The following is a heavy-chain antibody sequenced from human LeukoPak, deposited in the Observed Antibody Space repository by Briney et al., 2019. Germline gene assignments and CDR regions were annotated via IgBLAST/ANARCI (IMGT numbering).Heavy chain of an antibody. CDR2: IVVGSDNT. V-gene: IGHV1-58*01. CDR3: IGSSGRYNAFDI. D-gene: IGHD6-19*01. J-gene: IGHJ3*02. Sequence: SVKVSCKASGFTFISSAVQWVRQARGQRLEWIGWIVVGSDNTNYAQKFQERVTITRDMSTSTAYMELSSLRSEDTAVFYCIGSSGRYNAFDIWGQGTMVTVSS. CDR1: GFTFISSA.